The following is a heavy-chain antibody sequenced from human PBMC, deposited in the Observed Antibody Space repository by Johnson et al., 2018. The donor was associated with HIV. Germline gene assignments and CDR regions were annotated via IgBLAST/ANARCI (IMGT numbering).Heavy chain of an antibody. V-gene: IGHV3-20*04. CDR2: INWNGGST. D-gene: IGHD6-19*01. J-gene: IGHJ3*01. CDR1: GFTFSNAW. Sequence: VQLMESGGGLVKPGGSLRLSCAASGFTFSNAWMSWVRQAPGKGLEWVSGINWNGGSTNYAGPVKGRFTISRDNSKNTLYLHMNSLRAEDTAVYYCARERGAVAGTAAFAVWGQGTVVTVSS. CDR3: ARERGAVAGTAAFAV.